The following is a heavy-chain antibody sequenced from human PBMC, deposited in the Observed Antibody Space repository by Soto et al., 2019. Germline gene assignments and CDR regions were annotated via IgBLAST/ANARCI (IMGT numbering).Heavy chain of an antibody. V-gene: IGHV1-18*01. Sequence: QVQLVQSGAEVKKPGASVKVSCKASGYTFTSYGISWVRHAPGQGLEWMGWISAYNGNTNYAQKLQGRVTMTTDTSTSTAYMELRSLRSDDTAVYYCARDLYYDIVGPDAFDIWGQGTMVTVSS. CDR3: ARDLYYDIVGPDAFDI. CDR1: GYTFTSYG. D-gene: IGHD2-21*01. CDR2: ISAYNGNT. J-gene: IGHJ3*02.